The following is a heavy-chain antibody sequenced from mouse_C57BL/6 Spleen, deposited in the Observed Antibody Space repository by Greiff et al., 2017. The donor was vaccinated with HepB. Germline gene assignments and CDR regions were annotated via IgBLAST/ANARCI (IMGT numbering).Heavy chain of an antibody. CDR3: ARRGDAMDY. CDR1: GYTFTDYY. Sequence: EVQLQQSGPELVKPGASVKISCKASGYTFTDYYMNWVKQSHGKSLEWIGDINPNNGGTSYNQKFKGKATLTVDKSSSTAYMELRSLTSEDSAVDYCARRGDAMDYWGQRTSVTVSS. J-gene: IGHJ4*01. V-gene: IGHV1-26*01. CDR2: INPNNGGT.